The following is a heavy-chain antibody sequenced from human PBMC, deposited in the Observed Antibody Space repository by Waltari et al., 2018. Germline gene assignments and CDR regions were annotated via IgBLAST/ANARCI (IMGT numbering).Heavy chain of an antibody. CDR3: ARSGTYRGYFDY. J-gene: IGHJ4*02. Sequence: QLQLQESGPGLVTPSETLSLTCTVAGGSIGSSNNYCGWIRQPPGKGLEWIGSIYYSGNTYYNPSLKSRVTISVDTSKNQFSLRLSSATAADTAVYYCARSGTYRGYFDYWGQGTLVTVSS. CDR1: GGSIGSSNNY. CDR2: IYYSGNT. V-gene: IGHV4-39*01. D-gene: IGHD1-26*01.